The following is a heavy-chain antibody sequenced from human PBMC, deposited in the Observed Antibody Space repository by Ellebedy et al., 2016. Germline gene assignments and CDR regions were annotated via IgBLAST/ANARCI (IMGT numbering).Heavy chain of an antibody. D-gene: IGHD5-18*01. Sequence: SETLSLTCSVSGASISSYYWVWVRQPPGKRLEWIGNIRDSGRTNYSPSVKGRVAISRDTSKNQFSLILSSVTTADTAVYYCARIVADSYGFALLDFWGQGILVTVS. CDR3: ARIVADSYGFALLDF. CDR2: IRDSGRT. CDR1: GASISSYY. J-gene: IGHJ4*02. V-gene: IGHV4-59*01.